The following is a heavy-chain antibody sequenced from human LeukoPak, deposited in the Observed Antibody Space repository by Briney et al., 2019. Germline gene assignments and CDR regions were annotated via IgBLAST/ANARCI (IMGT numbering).Heavy chain of an antibody. CDR1: GYTFTSYG. Sequence: ASVKVSCKASGYTFTSYGISWVRQAPGQGLEWMGWISGYNGNTNYAQKFQGRVTMTTDTSTSTAYMELRSLRSDDTAVYYCARRIMYYDFWSGSYFDYWSQGTLVTVSS. D-gene: IGHD3-3*01. V-gene: IGHV1-18*01. CDR3: ARRIMYYDFWSGSYFDY. J-gene: IGHJ4*02. CDR2: ISGYNGNT.